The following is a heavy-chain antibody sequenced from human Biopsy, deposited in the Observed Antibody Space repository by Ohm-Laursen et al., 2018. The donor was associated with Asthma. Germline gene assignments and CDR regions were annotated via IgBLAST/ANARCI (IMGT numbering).Heavy chain of an antibody. CDR1: GYTFINYA. D-gene: IGHD3-9*01. Sequence: GALVKVSCKVSGYTFINYAIHWVRQAPGQRLEWMGWINAGNGNTKYSQKFQGRVTITRDTSASTAYMELSSLRSEDTAVYYCARTYYDFLTGQVIDAFAIWGQGTMVTVSS. CDR3: ARTYYDFLTGQVIDAFAI. CDR2: INAGNGNT. V-gene: IGHV1-3*01. J-gene: IGHJ3*02.